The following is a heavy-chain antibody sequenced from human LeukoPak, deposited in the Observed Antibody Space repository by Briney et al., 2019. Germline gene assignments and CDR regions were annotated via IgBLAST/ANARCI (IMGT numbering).Heavy chain of an antibody. V-gene: IGHV3-74*01. D-gene: IGHD3-22*01. CDR3: ARDLDVTYYYDSSGYCAFDI. Sequence: GGSLRLSCAASGFTFSSYWMHWVRQAPGKGLVWVSRINSDGSSTSYADSVKGRFTISRDNAKNSLYLQMNSLRAEDTAVYYCARDLDVTYYYDSSGYCAFDIWGQGTMVTVSS. J-gene: IGHJ3*02. CDR1: GFTFSSYW. CDR2: INSDGSST.